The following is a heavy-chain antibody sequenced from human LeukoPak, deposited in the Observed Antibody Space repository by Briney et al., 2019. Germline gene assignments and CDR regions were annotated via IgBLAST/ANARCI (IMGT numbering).Heavy chain of an antibody. CDR3: ARVGGSHLPADY. V-gene: IGHV1-18*01. CDR1: VYTFTTYD. D-gene: IGHD1-26*01. Sequence: GASVKVSCKASVYTFTTYDFSWVRQAPGQGLEWMGWISAYSGDTNYAQKLQGRVIMTTDTSTSTAYMELRSLRSDDTAVYYCARVGGSHLPADYWGQGTLVTVSS. J-gene: IGHJ4*02. CDR2: ISAYSGDT.